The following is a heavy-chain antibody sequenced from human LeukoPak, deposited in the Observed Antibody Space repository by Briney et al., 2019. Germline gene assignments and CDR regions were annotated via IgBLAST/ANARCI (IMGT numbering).Heavy chain of an antibody. J-gene: IGHJ3*02. CDR1: GYTFTSYG. D-gene: IGHD3-22*01. V-gene: IGHV1-18*01. CDR3: ARFGYYYDSSGYSSDAFDI. CDR2: ISAYNGNT. Sequence: ASVKVSCKASGYTFTSYGISWVRQAPGQGLEWMGWISAYNGNTNYAQKLQGRVTMTTDTSTSTAYMELRSLRSDDTAVYYCARFGYYYDSSGYSSDAFDIWGQGTMVTVSS.